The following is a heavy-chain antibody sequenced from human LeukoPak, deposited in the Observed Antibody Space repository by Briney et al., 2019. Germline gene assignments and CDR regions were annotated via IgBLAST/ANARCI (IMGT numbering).Heavy chain of an antibody. J-gene: IGHJ3*02. V-gene: IGHV1-8*01. D-gene: IGHD6-13*01. CDR1: GYTFTSCG. CDR2: MNPNSGDT. CDR3: TRDMREAAAADDAFDI. Sequence: ASVKVSCKASGYTFTSCGINWVRQASGQGLEWMGWMNPNSGDTGYAQNFQGRVTITRDTSISTAYMELSSLRSEDTAMYYCTRDMREAAAADDAFDIWGQGTMVTVSS.